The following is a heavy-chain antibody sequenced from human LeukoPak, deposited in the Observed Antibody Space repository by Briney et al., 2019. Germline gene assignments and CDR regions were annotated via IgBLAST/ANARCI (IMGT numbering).Heavy chain of an antibody. CDR3: AKEFTMIVVVSLGDY. Sequence: GGSLRLSCAASGLTFSNYAMSWVRQAPGKGLEWVSAISGSGGSTYYADSVKGRFTISRDNSKNTLYLQMNSLRAEDTAVYYCAKEFTMIVVVSLGDYWGQGTLVTVSS. CDR2: ISGSGGST. CDR1: GLTFSNYA. D-gene: IGHD3-22*01. J-gene: IGHJ4*02. V-gene: IGHV3-23*01.